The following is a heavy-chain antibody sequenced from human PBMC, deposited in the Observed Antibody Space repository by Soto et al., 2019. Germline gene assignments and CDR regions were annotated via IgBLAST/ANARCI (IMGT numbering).Heavy chain of an antibody. CDR3: ARAPESYDFWSGYCGGKSSRGYYFDY. CDR2: IYYSGST. V-gene: IGHV4-31*03. J-gene: IGHJ4*02. CDR1: GGSISSGGYY. D-gene: IGHD3-3*01. Sequence: QVQLQESGPGLVKPSQTLSLTCTVSGGSISSGGYYWSWIRQHPGKGLEWIGYIYYSGSTYYNPSLKGRVTISVDTFKYQCSVRLCPVAAADTAVHYCARAPESYDFWSGYCGGKSSRGYYFDYWGQGTLVTVSS.